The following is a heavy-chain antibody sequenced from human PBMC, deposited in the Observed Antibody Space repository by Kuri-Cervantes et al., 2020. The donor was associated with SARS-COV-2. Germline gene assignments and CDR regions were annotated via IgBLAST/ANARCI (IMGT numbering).Heavy chain of an antibody. J-gene: IGHJ4*02. Sequence: GESLKISCAASGITFSSYAMSWVRQAPGKGLEWVSAISGSGGSTYYADSVKGRFTISRDNSKNTLYLQMNYLGDEDTAIYYCAKVRDEEIVAILAATFDSWGQGTMVTVSS. CDR2: ISGSGGST. D-gene: IGHD2-15*01. V-gene: IGHV3-23*01. CDR1: GITFSSYA. CDR3: AKVRDEEIVAILAATFDS.